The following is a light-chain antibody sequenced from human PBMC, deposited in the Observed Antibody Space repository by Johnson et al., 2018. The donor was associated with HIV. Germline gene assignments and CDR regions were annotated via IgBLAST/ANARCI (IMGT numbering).Light chain of an antibody. J-gene: IGLJ1*01. Sequence: QSVLTQPPSVSAAPGHNVTISCSGSSSNIGDSYISWYQQLPGAAPKLLIFDNDKRPSGIPDLFFGSKSGTSATLAITGLQTGDEGDYYCGAWDSSLNAYVFGAGTKVTVL. CDR1: SSNIGDSY. V-gene: IGLV1-51*01. CDR2: DND. CDR3: GAWDSSLNAYV.